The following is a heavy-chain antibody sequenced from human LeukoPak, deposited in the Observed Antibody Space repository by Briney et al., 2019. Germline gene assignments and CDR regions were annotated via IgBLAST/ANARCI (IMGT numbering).Heavy chain of an antibody. CDR3: ARSPGRGAYFDY. D-gene: IGHD1-26*01. Sequence: GYIYYSGSTNYNPSLKSRVTISVDTSKNQFSLKLSSVTAADTAVYYCARSPGRGAYFDYWGQGTLVTVSS. CDR2: IYYSGST. V-gene: IGHV4-59*01. J-gene: IGHJ4*02.